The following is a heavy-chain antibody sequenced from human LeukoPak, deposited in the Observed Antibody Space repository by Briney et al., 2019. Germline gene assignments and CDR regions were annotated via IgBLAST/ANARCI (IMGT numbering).Heavy chain of an antibody. CDR2: ISAYNGNT. CDR1: GYTFTSYG. J-gene: IGHJ6*03. V-gene: IGHV1-18*01. Sequence: GASVKVSCKASGYTFTSYGISWVRQAPGQGLEWMGWISAYNGNTNYAQKLQGRVTMTTDTSTSTAYMELRSLRSDDTAVYYCARKVRGVIGGYYMDVWGKGTTVTISS. CDR3: ARKVRGVIGGYYMDV. D-gene: IGHD3-10*01.